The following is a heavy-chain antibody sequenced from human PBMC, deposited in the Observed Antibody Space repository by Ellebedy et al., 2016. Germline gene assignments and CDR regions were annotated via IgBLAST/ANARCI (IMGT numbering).Heavy chain of an antibody. V-gene: IGHV5-51*01. J-gene: IGHJ4*02. Sequence: GGSLRLXCKGSGYSFTSYWIGWVRQMPGKGLEWMGIIYPGDSDTRYSPSFQGQVTISADKSISTAYLQWSSLKASDTAMYYCARHESITIFGVVIHPDYWGQGTLVTVSS. CDR1: GYSFTSYW. CDR3: ARHESITIFGVVIHPDY. D-gene: IGHD3-3*01. CDR2: IYPGDSDT.